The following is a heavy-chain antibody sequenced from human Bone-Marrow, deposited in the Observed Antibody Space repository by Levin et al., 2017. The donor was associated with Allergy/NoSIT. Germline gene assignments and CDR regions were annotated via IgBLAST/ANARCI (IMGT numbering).Heavy chain of an antibody. V-gene: IGHV3-11*01. CDR1: GFTFSDFY. CDR2: ISSSGGTI. D-gene: IGHD2-15*01. CDR3: ARDVGCSGGFCYSSWYFDL. Sequence: GGSLRLSCAASGFTFSDFYMSWIRQAPGKGLEWVSYISSSGGTINYLDSVKGRFTISRDNAKSSLYLQMHSLRAEDTAVYYCARDVGCSGGFCYSSWYFDLWGRGTLVTVSS. J-gene: IGHJ2*01.